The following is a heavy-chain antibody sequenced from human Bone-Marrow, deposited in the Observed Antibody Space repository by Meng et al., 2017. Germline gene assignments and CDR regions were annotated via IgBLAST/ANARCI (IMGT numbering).Heavy chain of an antibody. D-gene: IGHD4-17*01. CDR1: GFTFSSYA. CDR3: ARVNGDFSFRAFDI. J-gene: IGHJ3*02. CDR2: KSYDGSNK. V-gene: IGHV3-30*01. Sequence: GESLKISCAASGFTFSSYAMHWVRQAPGKGLEWVAVKSYDGSNKYYADSVKGRFTISRDNSKNTLYLQMNSLRAEDTAVYYCARVNGDFSFRAFDIWGQGTMVTVSS.